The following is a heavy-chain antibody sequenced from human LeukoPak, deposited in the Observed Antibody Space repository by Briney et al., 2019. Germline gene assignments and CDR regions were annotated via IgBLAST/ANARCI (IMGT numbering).Heavy chain of an antibody. CDR1: GGSISGYS. V-gene: IGHV4-59*08. J-gene: IGHJ4*02. D-gene: IGHD3-9*01. Sequence: PSETLSLTRTVSGGSISGYSWSWIRQPPGKGLEYIGYIHYSGTANYTPSLRSRVTISVDTSKNQFSLTLTSVTAGDTAVYYCARHLVSSLPTGLDYWGQGALVTVSS. CDR2: IHYSGTA. CDR3: ARHLVSSLPTGLDY.